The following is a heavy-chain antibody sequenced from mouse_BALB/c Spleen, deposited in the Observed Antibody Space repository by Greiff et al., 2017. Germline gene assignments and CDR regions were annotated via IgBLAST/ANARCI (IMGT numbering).Heavy chain of an antibody. J-gene: IGHJ2*01. CDR1: GYTFTSYW. CDR3: TYYFDY. CDR2: IYPGSGST. V-gene: IGHV1S22*01. Sequence: LQQPGSELVRPGASVKLYCKASGYTFTSYWMHWVKQRPGQGLEWIGNIYPGSGSTNYDEKFKSKATLTVDTSSSTAYMQLSSLTSEDSAVYYCTYYFDYWGQGTTLTVSS.